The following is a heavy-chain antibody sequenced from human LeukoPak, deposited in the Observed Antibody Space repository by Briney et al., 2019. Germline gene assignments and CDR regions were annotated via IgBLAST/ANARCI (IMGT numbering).Heavy chain of an antibody. CDR1: GYTFTSYY. V-gene: IGHV1-46*01. J-gene: IGHJ3*02. CDR2: INPSGGST. CDR3: ARTNYDSSGYYYSGAFDI. D-gene: IGHD3-22*01. Sequence: ASVKVSCKASGYTFTSYYMHWVRQAPGQGLEWMGIINPSGGSTSYAQKFQGRVTMTRDTSTSTVYMELSSLRSEDTAVYYCARTNYDSSGYYYSGAFDIWGQGTMVTVSS.